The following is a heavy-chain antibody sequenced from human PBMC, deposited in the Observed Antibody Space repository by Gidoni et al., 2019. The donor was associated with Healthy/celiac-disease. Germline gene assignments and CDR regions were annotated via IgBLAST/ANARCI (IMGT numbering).Heavy chain of an antibody. CDR1: GYTFTSYG. CDR2: ISAYNGNT. V-gene: IGHV1-18*01. CDR3: ARGPTYYDFWSVYSAHRWFDP. D-gene: IGHD3-3*01. Sequence: QVQLVQSGAEVKKPGASVKVSCKASGYTFTSYGISWVRQAPGQGLEWMGWISAYNGNTNYAQKLQGRVTMTTDTSTSTAYMELRSLRSDDTAVYYCARGPTYYDFWSVYSAHRWFDPWGQGTLVTVSS. J-gene: IGHJ5*02.